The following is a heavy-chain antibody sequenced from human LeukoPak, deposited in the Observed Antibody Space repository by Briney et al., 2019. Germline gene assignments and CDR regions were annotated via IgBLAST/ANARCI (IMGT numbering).Heavy chain of an antibody. D-gene: IGHD3-10*01. CDR2: ISYDGSNK. J-gene: IGHJ6*02. Sequence: AGRSLRLSCAASGFTFSSYGMHWVRQAPGKGLEWVAVISYDGSNKYYADSVKGRFTISRDNSKNTLYLQMNSLRAEDTAVYNCAKVVIRRGPAYYYGMDVWGQGTTVTVSS. CDR3: AKVVIRRGPAYYYGMDV. V-gene: IGHV3-30*18. CDR1: GFTFSSYG.